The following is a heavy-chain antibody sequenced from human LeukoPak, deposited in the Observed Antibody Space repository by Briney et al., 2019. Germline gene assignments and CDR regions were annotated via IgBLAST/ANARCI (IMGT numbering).Heavy chain of an antibody. CDR2: IFYSGST. J-gene: IGHJ6*02. Sequence: SETLSLTCTVSGGSITSYYWSWIRQPPGKGLEWIGYIFYSGSTKYNPSLKSRVTISIDTSKNQFSLKLSSVTAADTAVYYCAGSNTNYYFYGMGVWGQGTTVTVSS. CDR1: GGSITSYY. CDR3: AGSNTNYYFYGMGV. D-gene: IGHD2-2*01. V-gene: IGHV4-59*08.